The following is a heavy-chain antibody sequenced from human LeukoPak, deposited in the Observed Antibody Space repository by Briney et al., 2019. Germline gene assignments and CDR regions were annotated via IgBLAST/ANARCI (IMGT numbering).Heavy chain of an antibody. Sequence: PSETLSLTCTVSGSSISSCDHYWGWIRQHPGKGLEWIGYIYYSGSTHYNPSLKSRVTISVDTPKSHFSLKLRSVTAADTAVYYCAREVIVEVVTARVFDPWGQGTLVTVSS. V-gene: IGHV4-31*03. J-gene: IGHJ5*02. D-gene: IGHD2-21*02. CDR1: GSSISSCDHY. CDR2: IYYSGST. CDR3: AREVIVEVVTARVFDP.